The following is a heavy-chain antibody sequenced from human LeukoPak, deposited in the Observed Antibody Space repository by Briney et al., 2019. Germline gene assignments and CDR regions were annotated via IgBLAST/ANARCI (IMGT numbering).Heavy chain of an antibody. V-gene: IGHV3-15*01. D-gene: IGHD6-6*01. Sequence: GGSLRLSCAASGFTFSNAWMSWVRQAPGKGLEWVGRIRSKTDGGTTDYAAPVKGRFTISRDDSKNTLYLQMNSLKTEDTAVYYCTTGVPLYSSSYYFDYWGQGTLVTVSS. CDR2: IRSKTDGGTT. CDR1: GFTFSNAW. J-gene: IGHJ4*02. CDR3: TTGVPLYSSSYYFDY.